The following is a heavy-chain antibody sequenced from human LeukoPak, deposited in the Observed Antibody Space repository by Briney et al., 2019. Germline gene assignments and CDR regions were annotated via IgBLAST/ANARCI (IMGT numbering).Heavy chain of an antibody. CDR3: AKESLRGHSYGFDN. V-gene: IGHV3-23*01. D-gene: IGHD5-18*01. CDR1: GFTFSSYA. J-gene: IGHJ4*02. CDR2: ISASGDTT. Sequence: GGSLRLSCAASGFTFSSYAMHWVRQAPGKGLEWVSAISASGDTTYYADSVRGRFTISRDNSKNTLYLQMNSLRAGDTALYYCAKESLRGHSYGFDNWGQGTLVTVSS.